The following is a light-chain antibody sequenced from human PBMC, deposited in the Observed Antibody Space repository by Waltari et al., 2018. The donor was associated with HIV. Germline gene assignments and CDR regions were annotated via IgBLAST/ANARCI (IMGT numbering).Light chain of an antibody. CDR2: DAS. CDR3: QQYGSSPLFT. Sequence: EIVLTQSPGTLSLSPGERATLSCRAIERVGGNQLAWYQQRPGQTPRLLIYDASSRATGIPDRFSGSGSGTDFTLTITRLEPDDFAVYYCQQYGSSPLFTFGPGTKVDFK. CDR1: ERVGGNQ. J-gene: IGKJ3*01. V-gene: IGKV3-20*01.